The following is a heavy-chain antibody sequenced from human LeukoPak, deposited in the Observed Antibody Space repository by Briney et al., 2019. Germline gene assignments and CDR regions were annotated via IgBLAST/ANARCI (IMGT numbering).Heavy chain of an antibody. CDR2: IYASGTT. CDR1: GGSISSGSYC. V-gene: IGHV4-61*02. CDR3: ARAHGDYSETDY. J-gene: IGHJ4*02. Sequence: SQTLSLTCTVSGGSISSGSYCWSWIRQPAGKGLEWIGRIYASGTTNYNPSLKSRVTISVDTSKNQVSLKLSSVTAADTAVYYCARAHGDYSETDYWGQGTLVTVSS. D-gene: IGHD4-17*01.